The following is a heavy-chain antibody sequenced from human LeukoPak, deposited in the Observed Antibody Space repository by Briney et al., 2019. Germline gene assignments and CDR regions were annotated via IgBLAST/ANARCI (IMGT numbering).Heavy chain of an antibody. V-gene: IGHV3-49*04. CDR1: GFTFGDHA. J-gene: IGHJ6*02. D-gene: IGHD5-18*01. CDR3: GRGPIELWLHNGIDV. Sequence: GGSLRLSCSTPGFTFGDHAMSWVRQAPGKGLEWVGFIRSRAYRGTTEYAAPVRDRFTISRDDSKSIAYLQMNSLKIDDTAVYFCGRGPIELWLHNGIDVWGQGTTVTVSS. CDR2: IRSRAYRGTT.